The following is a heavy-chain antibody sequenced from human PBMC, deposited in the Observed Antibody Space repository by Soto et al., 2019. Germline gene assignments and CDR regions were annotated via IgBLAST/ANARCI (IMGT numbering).Heavy chain of an antibody. Sequence: GESLKLSCKGSGYSFTSYWLGWVRQMPGKGLEWVGIIYPGDSDTRYSPSFQGQVTISADKSISTAYLQWNSLKASDTAMYYCARPQYDILTGYPYCFDYWGQGTPVTVSS. J-gene: IGHJ4*02. D-gene: IGHD3-9*01. CDR2: IYPGDSDT. CDR1: GYSFTSYW. CDR3: ARPQYDILTGYPYCFDY. V-gene: IGHV5-51*01.